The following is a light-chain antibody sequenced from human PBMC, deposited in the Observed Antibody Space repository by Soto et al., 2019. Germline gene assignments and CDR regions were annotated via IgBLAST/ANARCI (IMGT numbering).Light chain of an antibody. J-gene: IGKJ1*01. CDR1: QSVRSD. Sequence: EIVMTQSPATLSVSPGERATLSCWASQSVRSDLAWYQHKPGQAPRLLIYGASTRATGVPARFSGSGSGTEFTLTFSSLQSEDVAVYYCQQYHQWPRTFGQGTTVEIK. V-gene: IGKV3-15*01. CDR3: QQYHQWPRT. CDR2: GAS.